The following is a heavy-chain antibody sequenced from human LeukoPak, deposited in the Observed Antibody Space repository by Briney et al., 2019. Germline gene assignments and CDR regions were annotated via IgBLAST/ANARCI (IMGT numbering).Heavy chain of an antibody. CDR2: IYYSGST. CDR3: ATDIISEYSSSHSHFDP. CDR1: GGSISSQY. Sequence: SETLSLTCTVSGGSISSQYWSWIRQPPGKGLEWIGYIYYSGSTSYNPSLKSRVTISVDTSKNQFSLKLSSVTAADTAVYYCATDIISEYSSSHSHFDPWGQGTLVTVSS. D-gene: IGHD6-6*01. J-gene: IGHJ5*02. V-gene: IGHV4-59*11.